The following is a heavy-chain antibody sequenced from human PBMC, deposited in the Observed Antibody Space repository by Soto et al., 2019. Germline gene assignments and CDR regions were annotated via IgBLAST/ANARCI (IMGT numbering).Heavy chain of an antibody. D-gene: IGHD3-10*01. CDR2: ISGSGGDT. Sequence: GGSMRRSCAACGCTFSSYGRIWGRQAPGKGLEWVSGISGSGGDTYYADSVMGRFTVSWDNCNNTLYLQMNRLTVEATSVSHSAKDWVIGSIISYFVEWGQG. J-gene: IGHJ4*02. CDR1: GCTFSSYG. V-gene: IGHV3-23*01. CDR3: AKDWVIGSIISYFVE.